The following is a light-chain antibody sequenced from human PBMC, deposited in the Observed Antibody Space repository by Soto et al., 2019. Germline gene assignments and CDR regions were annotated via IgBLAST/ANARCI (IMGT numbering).Light chain of an antibody. CDR2: GAS. Sequence: EIVMTQSPATLSVAPGERATLSCRASQSIRNNLAWYQQKPGQAPRLLIYGASPRATGIPARFSGSGSGTEFTLTISSLQSEDSAVYYCQQHNGWPLTFGGGTKVEIK. V-gene: IGKV3-15*01. CDR3: QQHNGWPLT. CDR1: QSIRNN. J-gene: IGKJ4*01.